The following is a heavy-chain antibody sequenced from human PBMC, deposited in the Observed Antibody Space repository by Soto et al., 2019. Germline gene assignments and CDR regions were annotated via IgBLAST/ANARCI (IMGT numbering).Heavy chain of an antibody. Sequence: EVQMVQSGGDLVKPGGSLRLSCVTSGFMFSSAWMSWVRQAPGKGLEWVARIKSKADGGARDYAAPVKGRFIISRDDSKNTVYLQMNSLRAEDTAVYYCVEGWNDFWGQGTLVTVSS. J-gene: IGHJ4*02. CDR3: VEGWNDF. CDR2: IKSKADGGAR. CDR1: GFMFSSAW. D-gene: IGHD1-1*01. V-gene: IGHV3-15*01.